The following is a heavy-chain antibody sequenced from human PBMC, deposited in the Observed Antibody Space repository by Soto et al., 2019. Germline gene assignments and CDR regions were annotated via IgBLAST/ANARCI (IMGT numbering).Heavy chain of an antibody. V-gene: IGHV4-39*01. Sequence: QLQLQESGPGLVKPSETLSLTCTVYGGSISSSSYYWGWIRQPPGKGLEWIGSIYYSGSTYYNPSLKSRVTISVDTSKNQFSLKLSSVTAADTAVYYCARQKQQLVWFDPWGQGTLVTVSS. J-gene: IGHJ5*02. CDR1: GGSISSSSYY. D-gene: IGHD6-13*01. CDR3: ARQKQQLVWFDP. CDR2: IYYSGST.